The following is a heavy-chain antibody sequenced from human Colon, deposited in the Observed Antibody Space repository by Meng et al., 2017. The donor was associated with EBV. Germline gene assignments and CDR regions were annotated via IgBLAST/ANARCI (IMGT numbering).Heavy chain of an antibody. CDR3: VRVRGDFDY. V-gene: IGHV4-39*07. D-gene: IGHD3-16*01. CDR1: GDSVSDTNHF. J-gene: IGHJ4*02. Sequence: QLQLQESGPGLVKPSETLSLTCIVSGDSVSDTNHFWGWVRQAPGKGLEWVGSINSNWNTYSNPSLTSRVTMSLDTSKNQFSLKLSSVTAADTAVYYCVRVRGDFDYWGQGTLVTVPS. CDR2: INSNWNT.